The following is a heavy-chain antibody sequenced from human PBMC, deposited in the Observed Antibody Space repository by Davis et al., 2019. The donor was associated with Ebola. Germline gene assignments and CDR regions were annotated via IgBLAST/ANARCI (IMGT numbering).Heavy chain of an antibody. V-gene: IGHV4-34*01. Sequence: SETLSLTCAVYGGSFSGYYWSWIRQPPGKGLEWIGEINHRGSTNYNPSLKSRVTISVDTSKNQFSLKLTSVTAADTAVYYCARHSGSYGYYFDYWGRGTLVTVSS. CDR3: ARHSGSYGYYFDY. CDR2: INHRGST. CDR1: GGSFSGYY. D-gene: IGHD1-26*01. J-gene: IGHJ4*02.